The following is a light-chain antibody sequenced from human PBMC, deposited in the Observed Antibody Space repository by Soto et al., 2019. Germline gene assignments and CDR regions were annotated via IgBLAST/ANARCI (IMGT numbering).Light chain of an antibody. CDR2: NAS. J-gene: IGKJ3*01. CDR3: QHYYSYSDA. Sequence: DIHMTQSPSTLSASVGDRVTITCRASQTISGCLAWYQQKPGKAPKLVIYNASTLKSGVPSRFSGSGSGTEFTLTISSLQPDDFATYYCQHYYSYSDAFGRGTKVDLK. V-gene: IGKV1-5*03. CDR1: QTISGC.